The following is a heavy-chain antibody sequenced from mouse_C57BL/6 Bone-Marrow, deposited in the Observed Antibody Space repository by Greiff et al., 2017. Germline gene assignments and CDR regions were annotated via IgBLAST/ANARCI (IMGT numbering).Heavy chain of an antibody. CDR2: ISDGGSYT. CDR1: GFTFSSYA. Sequence: EVQLVESGGGLVKPGGSLKLSCAASGFTFSSYAMSWVRQTPEKRLEWVATISDGGSYTYYPDNVKGRFTISRDNAKNNLYLQMSHLKSEDTAMYYCARDPIHYYGSLYYYAMDYWGQGTSVTVSS. D-gene: IGHD1-1*01. V-gene: IGHV5-4*01. J-gene: IGHJ4*01. CDR3: ARDPIHYYGSLYYYAMDY.